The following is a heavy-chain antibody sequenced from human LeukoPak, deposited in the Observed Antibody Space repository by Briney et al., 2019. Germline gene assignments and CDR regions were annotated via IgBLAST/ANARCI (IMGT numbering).Heavy chain of an antibody. V-gene: IGHV3-11*01. CDR1: GFTFSDYY. Sequence: GGSLRLSCAASGFTFSDYYMSWIRQAPGKGLEWVSYISSSGSTIYYADSVKGRFTISRDNAKNSLYLQMDSLRAEDTAVYYCAREFYGDSYYYYYYGMDVWGQGTTVTVSS. CDR2: ISSSGSTI. D-gene: IGHD4-17*01. CDR3: AREFYGDSYYYYYYGMDV. J-gene: IGHJ6*02.